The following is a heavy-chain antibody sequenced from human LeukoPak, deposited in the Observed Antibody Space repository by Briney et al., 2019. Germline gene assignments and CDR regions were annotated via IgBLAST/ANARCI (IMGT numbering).Heavy chain of an antibody. CDR1: GGSISSYY. Sequence: SETLSLTCSVSGGSISSYYWSWIRQPAGKGLEWIGRIYVSGTTNYNPSLKSRVTMSVDTSKNQFSLKLSSVTAADTAVYYCARVRRGYCSGGSCYPYPPYYFDYWGQGTLVTVSS. J-gene: IGHJ4*02. D-gene: IGHD2-15*01. CDR2: IYVSGTT. V-gene: IGHV4-4*07. CDR3: ARVRRGYCSGGSCYPYPPYYFDY.